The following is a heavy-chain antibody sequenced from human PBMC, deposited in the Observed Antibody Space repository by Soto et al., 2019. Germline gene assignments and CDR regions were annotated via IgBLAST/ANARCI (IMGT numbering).Heavy chain of an antibody. CDR3: ARHCSSTSCYSYYGMDV. J-gene: IGHJ6*02. V-gene: IGHV5-10-1*01. Sequence: GESLKISCQGSGYSFTSYWISWVRQMPGKGLEWLGRIDPSDSYTNYSPSFQGHVTISADKSISTADLQWSSLKASDTARYYCARHCSSTSCYSYYGMDVWGQGTTVTVSS. CDR2: IDPSDSYT. CDR1: GYSFTSYW. D-gene: IGHD2-2*01.